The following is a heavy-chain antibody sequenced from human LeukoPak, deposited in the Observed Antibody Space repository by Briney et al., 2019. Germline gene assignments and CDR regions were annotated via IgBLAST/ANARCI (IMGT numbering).Heavy chain of an antibody. D-gene: IGHD2-2*02. J-gene: IGHJ1*01. CDR1: GYTFTSYG. Sequence: GASVKVSCKASGYTFTSYGISWVRQAPGQGLEWMGWISAYNGNTNYAQKLQGRVTMTTDTSTSTAYMELRSLRSDDTAVYYCARAPGYCSSTSCYTGYFQHWGQGTLVTVSS. CDR3: ARAPGYCSSTSCYTGYFQH. CDR2: ISAYNGNT. V-gene: IGHV1-18*01.